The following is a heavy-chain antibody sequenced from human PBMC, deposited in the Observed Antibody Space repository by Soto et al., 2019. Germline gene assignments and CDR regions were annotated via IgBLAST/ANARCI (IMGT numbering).Heavy chain of an antibody. CDR3: AKTIYSSVETYYYDSSGYFDY. J-gene: IGHJ4*02. D-gene: IGHD3-22*01. CDR2: ISGSGGST. Sequence: GGSLRLSCAASGFTFSSYAMSWVRQAPGKGLEWVSAISGSGGSTYYADSVKGRFTISRDNSKNTLYLQMNSLRAEDTAVYYCAKTIYSSVETYYYDSSGYFDYWGQGTLVTVSS. V-gene: IGHV3-23*01. CDR1: GFTFSSYA.